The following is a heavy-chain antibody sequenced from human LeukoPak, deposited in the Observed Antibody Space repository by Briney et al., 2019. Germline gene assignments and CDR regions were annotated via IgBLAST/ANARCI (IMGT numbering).Heavy chain of an antibody. CDR2: IYYSGST. CDR1: GGSISSGGYY. D-gene: IGHD3-22*01. CDR3: ARFEASHYYDSRSAIDY. Sequence: SETLSLTCTVSGGSISSGGYYWSWIRQHPGKGLEWIGYIYYSGSTYYNPSLKSRVTISVDTSKNQFSLKLSSVTAADTAVYYCARFEASHYYDSRSAIDYWGQGTLVTVSS. V-gene: IGHV4-31*03. J-gene: IGHJ4*02.